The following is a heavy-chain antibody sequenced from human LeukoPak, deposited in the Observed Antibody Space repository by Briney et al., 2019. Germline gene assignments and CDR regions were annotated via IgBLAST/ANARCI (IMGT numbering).Heavy chain of an antibody. CDR3: ARDYKSYYYDSSGYYYHLVDCGY. J-gene: IGHJ4*02. D-gene: IGHD3-22*01. Sequence: GAAVKVSCKASGYTFTSYGISWVRQAPGQGLEWMGWISAYNGNTNYAQKLHGRVTMTTDTSTSTAYMELRSLRSDDTAVYYCARDYKSYYYDSSGYYYHLVDCGYWGQGTLVTVSS. CDR1: GYTFTSYG. CDR2: ISAYNGNT. V-gene: IGHV1-18*01.